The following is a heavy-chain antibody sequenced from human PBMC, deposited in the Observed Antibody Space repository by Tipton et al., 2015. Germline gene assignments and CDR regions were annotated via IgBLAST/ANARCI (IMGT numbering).Heavy chain of an antibody. D-gene: IGHD2-15*01. Sequence: SLRLSCAASEFTFSDYHMSWIRQAPGKGLEWVAYISGSSIYTNYAESVKGRFTISRDNAMNSLYLQMNSLRAEDTAVYYCARSVGYCSGDNCYSGEDWFVPWGQGTLVTVSS. CDR3: ARSVGYCSGDNCYSGEDWFVP. CDR2: ISGSSIYT. CDR1: EFTFSDYH. V-gene: IGHV3-11*06. J-gene: IGHJ5*02.